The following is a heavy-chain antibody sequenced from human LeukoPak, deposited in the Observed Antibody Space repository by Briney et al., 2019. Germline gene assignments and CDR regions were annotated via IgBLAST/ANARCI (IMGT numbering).Heavy chain of an antibody. CDR1: GGSISSGGYY. J-gene: IGHJ5*02. CDR3: ARDCSSTSCYRWFDP. CDR2: IYYSGST. V-gene: IGHV4-31*03. D-gene: IGHD2-2*02. Sequence: PSETLSLTCTVSGGSISSGGYYWSWIRQHPGKGLEWIGYIYYSGSTYYNPSLKSRVIISVDTSKNQFSLKLSSVTAADTAVYYCARDCSSTSCYRWFDPWGQGTLVTVSS.